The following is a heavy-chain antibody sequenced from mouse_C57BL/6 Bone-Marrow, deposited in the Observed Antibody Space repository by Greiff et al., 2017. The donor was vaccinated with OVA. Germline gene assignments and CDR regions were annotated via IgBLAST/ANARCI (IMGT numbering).Heavy chain of an antibody. CDR3: AYYSNWNWAY. V-gene: IGHV1-15*01. J-gene: IGHJ3*01. Sequence: VQLQQSGAELVRPGASVTLSCKASGYTFTDYEMHWVKQTPVHGLEWIGAIDPETGGTAYNQKFKGKAILTADKSSSTAYMALRSLTSEDSAVYYCAYYSNWNWAYWGQGTLVTVSA. CDR2: IDPETGGT. D-gene: IGHD2-5*01. CDR1: GYTFTDYE.